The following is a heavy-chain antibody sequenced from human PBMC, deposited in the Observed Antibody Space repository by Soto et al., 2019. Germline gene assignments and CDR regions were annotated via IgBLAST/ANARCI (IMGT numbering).Heavy chain of an antibody. D-gene: IGHD3-22*01. Sequence: ASVKVSCKASGYTFTSYGISWVRQAPGQGLEWMGWISAYNGNTNYAQKLQGRVTMTTDTSTSTAYMELRSLRSDDTAVYYCARDKSPLESDSRGYELCGQATLVTVSS. V-gene: IGHV1-18*04. CDR1: GYTFTSYG. J-gene: IGHJ1*01. CDR2: ISAYNGNT. CDR3: ARDKSPLESDSRGYEL.